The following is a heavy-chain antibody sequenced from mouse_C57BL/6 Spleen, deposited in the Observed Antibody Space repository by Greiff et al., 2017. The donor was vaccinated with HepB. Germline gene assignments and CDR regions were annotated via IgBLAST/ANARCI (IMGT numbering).Heavy chain of an antibody. J-gene: IGHJ2*01. CDR1: GFNIKDDY. D-gene: IGHD3-3*01. V-gene: IGHV14-4*01. CDR2: IDPENGDT. CDR3: TRGQGNY. Sequence: VQLQQSGAELVRPGASVKLSCTASGFNIKDDYMHWVKQRPEQGLEWIGWIDPENGDTEYASKFQGKATITAETSSNTAYLQLSSLTSEDTAVYYCTRGQGNYWGQGTTLTVSS.